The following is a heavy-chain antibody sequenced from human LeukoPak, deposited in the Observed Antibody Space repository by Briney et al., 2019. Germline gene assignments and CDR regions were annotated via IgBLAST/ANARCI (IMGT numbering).Heavy chain of an antibody. CDR1: GFSLSTSGMR. J-gene: IGHJ3*02. CDR2: IDWDDDK. Sequence: SGPALVKPTQTLTLTCTFSGFSLSTSGMRASWIRQPPGKALEWLARIDWDDDKFYSTSLKTRLTISKDTSKNQVVLTMTNMDPVDTATYYCALYYYDSSGHYGDAFDIWGQGTMVTVSS. D-gene: IGHD3-22*01. CDR3: ALYYYDSSGHYGDAFDI. V-gene: IGHV2-70*04.